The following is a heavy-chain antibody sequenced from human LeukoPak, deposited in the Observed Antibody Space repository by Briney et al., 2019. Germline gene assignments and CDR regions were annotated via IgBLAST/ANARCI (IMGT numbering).Heavy chain of an antibody. V-gene: IGHV1-2*02. J-gene: IGHJ6*03. CDR2: INPNSGGT. CDR1: GYTFTGYY. D-gene: IGHD3-10*01. CDR3: ATTPWGDYGSGITYYYMDV. Sequence: GASVKVSCKASGYTFTGYYMHWVRQAPGQGLEWMGWINPNSGGTNYAQKFQGRVTMTRDTSISTAYMELSRLRSDDTAVYYCATTPWGDYGSGITYYYMDVWGKGTTVTVSS.